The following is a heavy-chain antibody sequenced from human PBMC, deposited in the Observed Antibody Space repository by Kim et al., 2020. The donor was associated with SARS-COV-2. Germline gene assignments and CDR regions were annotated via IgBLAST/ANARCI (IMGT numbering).Heavy chain of an antibody. D-gene: IGHD1-7*01. CDR3: ARTPCITGTTCGAFDI. Sequence: SETLSLTCTVSGGSISSYYWSWIRQPPGKGLEWIGYIYYSGSTNYNPSLKSRVTISVDTSKNQFSLKLSSVTAADTAVYYCARTPCITGTTCGAFDIWGQATMVTVSS. J-gene: IGHJ3*02. V-gene: IGHV4-59*13. CDR2: IYYSGST. CDR1: GGSISSYY.